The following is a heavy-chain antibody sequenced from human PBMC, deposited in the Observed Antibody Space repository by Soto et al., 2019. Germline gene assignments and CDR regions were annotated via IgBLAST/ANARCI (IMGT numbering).Heavy chain of an antibody. CDR3: ARRTRFLEWLFPFDY. CDR2: IYYSGST. D-gene: IGHD3-3*01. J-gene: IGHJ4*02. V-gene: IGHV4-39*01. Sequence: SETLSLTCTVSGGSISSSSYYWGWIRQPPGKGLEWIGSIYYSGSTYYNPSLKSRVTISVDTSKNQFSLKLSSVTAADTAVYYCARRTRFLEWLFPFDYWGQGTLVTVSS. CDR1: GGSISSSSYY.